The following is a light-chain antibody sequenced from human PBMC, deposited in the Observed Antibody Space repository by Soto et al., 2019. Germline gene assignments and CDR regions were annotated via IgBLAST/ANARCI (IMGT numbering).Light chain of an antibody. J-gene: IGKJ1*01. V-gene: IGKV1-5*01. CDR3: QHMRP. CDR1: QNINNL. CDR2: DAS. Sequence: DIQMTQSPSTLSASVGDRVTITCRASQNINNLIAWYQQKPGKGPNFLLYDASTLESWVPARLSGSGFGTEFSLSSGSLQLDDFGSYYGQHMRPFGQGSQVEIK.